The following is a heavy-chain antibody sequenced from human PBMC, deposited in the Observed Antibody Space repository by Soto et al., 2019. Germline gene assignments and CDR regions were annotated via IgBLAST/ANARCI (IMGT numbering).Heavy chain of an antibody. D-gene: IGHD3-16*02. CDR3: AHSLMITFGGVIVYDDY. V-gene: IGHV2-5*02. CDR2: IYWDDDK. J-gene: IGHJ4*02. CDR1: GFSLSTSGVG. Sequence: QITLKESGPTLVKPTQTLTLTCTFSGFSLSTSGVGVGWIRQPPGKALEWLALIYWDDDKRYSPSLKSRLTITKDTSKNQVVLTMTNMDPVDTATYYCAHSLMITFGGVIVYDDYGGQGTLVTVSS.